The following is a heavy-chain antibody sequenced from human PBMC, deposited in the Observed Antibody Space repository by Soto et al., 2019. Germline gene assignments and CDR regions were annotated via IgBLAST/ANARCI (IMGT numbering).Heavy chain of an antibody. CDR2: MNPDSGHA. D-gene: IGHD2-15*01. CDR1: GYTFTNSD. V-gene: IGHV1-8*01. Sequence: QVQLVQSGAEVKKPEASVKVSCKASGYTFTNSDINWVRQAPGPGLEWMGWMNPDSGHAAYAQKFQGRVTLTTSTSTSTVYMEMRSLGSEDTAVYYCARRPHCSGGICYYGLDNWGQGTLVTVSS. J-gene: IGHJ4*02. CDR3: ARRPHCSGGICYYGLDN.